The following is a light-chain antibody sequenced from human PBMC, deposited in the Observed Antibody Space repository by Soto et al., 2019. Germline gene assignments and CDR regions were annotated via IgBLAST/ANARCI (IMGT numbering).Light chain of an antibody. CDR1: QSISSW. Sequence: DIQMTQSPSTLSASVGDRVTITCRASQSISSWLAWYQQKPGKAPKLLIYKESSLESGVPSRFSGSGSGTEFTLIISRLQPDDFANYYGQQYNSYPTFGQGTKVEIK. CDR3: QQYNSYPT. CDR2: KES. V-gene: IGKV1-5*03. J-gene: IGKJ1*01.